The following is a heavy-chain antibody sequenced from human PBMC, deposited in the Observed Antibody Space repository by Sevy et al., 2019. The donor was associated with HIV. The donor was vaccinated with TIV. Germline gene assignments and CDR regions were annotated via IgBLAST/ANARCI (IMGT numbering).Heavy chain of an antibody. CDR1: GFTFSSYG. V-gene: IGHV3-33*06. CDR3: AKATERGTHYYYYMDV. J-gene: IGHJ6*03. CDR2: IWYDGSNK. Sequence: GGSLRLSCAASGFTFSSYGMHWVRQAPGKGLEWVAVIWYDGSNKYYADSVKGRFTISRDNSKNTLYLLMNSLRAEDTAVYYCAKATERGTHYYYYMDVWGKGTTVTVSS.